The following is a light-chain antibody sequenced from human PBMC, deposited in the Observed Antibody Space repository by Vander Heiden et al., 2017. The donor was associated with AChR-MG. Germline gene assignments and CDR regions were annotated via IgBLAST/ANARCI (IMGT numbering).Light chain of an antibody. CDR3: SSYRSSHTRV. CDR2: DVS. Sequence: QSALTQPASVSASPGESITITCTGTVFDIGFYYYVSWYQHHPGEAPKLIIYDVSKRPAGVSDRFSGSKSDNTASLTISGLRAEDEADYYCSSYRSSHTRVFGTGTMVNVL. V-gene: IGLV2-14*03. J-gene: IGLJ1*01. CDR1: VFDIGFYYY.